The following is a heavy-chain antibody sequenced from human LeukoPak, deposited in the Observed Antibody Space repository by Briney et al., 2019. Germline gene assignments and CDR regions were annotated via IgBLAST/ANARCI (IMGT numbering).Heavy chain of an antibody. J-gene: IGHJ5*02. D-gene: IGHD3-3*01. CDR3: ARGALRFLEWLLPFDP. V-gene: IGHV7-4-1*02. CDR1: GYTFTSHA. CDR2: INTNTGNP. Sequence: ASVTVSCKASGYTFTSHAMNWVRQAPGQGLEWMGWINTNTGNPTYAQGFTGRFVFSLDTSVSTAYLQISSLKAEDTAVYYCARGALRFLEWLLPFDPWGQGTLVTVSS.